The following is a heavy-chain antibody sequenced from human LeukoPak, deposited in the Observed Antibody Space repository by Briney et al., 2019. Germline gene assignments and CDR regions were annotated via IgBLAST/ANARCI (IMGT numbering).Heavy chain of an antibody. Sequence: TSETLSLTCTVSGYSISSGYYWGWIRQPPGKGLEWIGSIYHSGSTYYNPSLKSRVTISVDTSKNQFSLKLSSVTAADTAVYYRARDPTYYYDSSGYSDAFDIWGQGTMVTVSS. CDR3: ARDPTYYYDSSGYSDAFDI. CDR1: GYSISSGYY. J-gene: IGHJ3*02. V-gene: IGHV4-38-2*02. D-gene: IGHD3-22*01. CDR2: IYHSGST.